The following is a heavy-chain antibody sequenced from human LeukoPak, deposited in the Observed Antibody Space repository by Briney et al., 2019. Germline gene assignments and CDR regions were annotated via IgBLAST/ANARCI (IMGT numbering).Heavy chain of an antibody. CDR1: GGTFSIYA. CDR2: IIPIFGTA. D-gene: IGHD5-18*01. J-gene: IGHJ6*02. Sequence: SVKVSCKASGGTFSIYAISWVRQAPGQGLEWMGGIIPIFGTANYAQKFQGRVTITADESTSTAYMELSSLRSEDTAVYYCATRRTKDTAMAFYYYYGMDVWGQGTTVTVSS. V-gene: IGHV1-69*13. CDR3: ATRRTKDTAMAFYYYYGMDV.